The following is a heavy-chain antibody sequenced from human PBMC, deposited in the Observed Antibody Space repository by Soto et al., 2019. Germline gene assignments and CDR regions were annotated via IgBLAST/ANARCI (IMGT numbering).Heavy chain of an antibody. V-gene: IGHV3-23*01. D-gene: IGHD6-19*01. CDR3: AKLSSGFYNNFDY. CDR1: GSTFTGSP. J-gene: IGHJ4*02. Sequence: EVQLLESGGGLVQPGGPLRHSWAASGSTFTGSPISRVRQSPGTGLEWVSTITGTGGSTYYADSVTGRFTISTDKSKNTVYLQMDSMRAEDTAVYYCAKLSSGFYNNFDYWGQGTLVTVSS. CDR2: ITGTGGST.